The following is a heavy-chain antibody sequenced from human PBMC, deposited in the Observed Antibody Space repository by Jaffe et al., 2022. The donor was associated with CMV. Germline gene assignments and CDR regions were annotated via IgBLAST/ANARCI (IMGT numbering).Heavy chain of an antibody. V-gene: IGHV2-70*15. Sequence: QVTLRESGPALVKPTQTLTLTCTFSGFSLSTTGMCVSWIRQPPGKALEWLARIDWDDDKYYYTSLKTRLTISKDTSKNQVVLTMTNMDPVDTATYYCARIWSSSSWLDYWGQGALVTVSS. CDR1: GFSLSTTGMC. CDR3: ARIWSSSSWLDY. J-gene: IGHJ4*02. CDR2: IDWDDDK. D-gene: IGHD6-13*01.